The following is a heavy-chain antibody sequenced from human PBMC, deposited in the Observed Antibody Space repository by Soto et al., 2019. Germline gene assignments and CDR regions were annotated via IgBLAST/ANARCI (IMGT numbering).Heavy chain of an antibody. D-gene: IGHD6-19*01. Sequence: GASVKVSCKASGYTFTSYYMHWVRQAPGQGLEWMGIINPSGGSTSYAQKFQGRVTMTRDTSTSTVYMELRSLRSDDTAVYYCARVSYSSGWYLLWGQGTLVTVSS. CDR1: GYTFTSYY. V-gene: IGHV1-46*01. J-gene: IGHJ4*02. CDR3: ARVSYSSGWYLL. CDR2: INPSGGST.